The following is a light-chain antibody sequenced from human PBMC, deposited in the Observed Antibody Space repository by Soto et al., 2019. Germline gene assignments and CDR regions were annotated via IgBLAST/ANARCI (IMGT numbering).Light chain of an antibody. Sequence: EIVLTQSPGTLSLFPGERATISCRAIQSVSSSYLAWYQQKPGQAPRLLIYGASSRATGIPDRFSGSGSGTDFTLTISRLEPEDFAVYYCQQYGSSHRTFGQGTKVEIQ. CDR2: GAS. V-gene: IGKV3-20*01. J-gene: IGKJ1*01. CDR3: QQYGSSHRT. CDR1: QSVSSSY.